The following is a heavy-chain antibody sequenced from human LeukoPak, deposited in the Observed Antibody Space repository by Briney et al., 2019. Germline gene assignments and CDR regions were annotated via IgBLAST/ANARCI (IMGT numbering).Heavy chain of an antibody. D-gene: IGHD3-10*01. CDR3: ARTQSGALIFDP. Sequence: SETQSLTCTVSGGSISSGGYYWSWIRQHPGKGLEWIGYIYYSGSTYYNPSLKSRVTISVDTSKNQFSLKLSSVTAADTAVYYCARTQSGALIFDPWGEGTLVTVSS. CDR2: IYYSGST. V-gene: IGHV4-31*03. J-gene: IGHJ5*02. CDR1: GGSISSGGYY.